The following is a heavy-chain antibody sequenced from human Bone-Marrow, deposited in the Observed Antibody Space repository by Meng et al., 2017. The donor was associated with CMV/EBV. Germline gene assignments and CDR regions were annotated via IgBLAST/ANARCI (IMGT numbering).Heavy chain of an antibody. D-gene: IGHD2-2*01. CDR2: INPKSDVT. Sequence: ALVKVSCKPSGHTFSDYYLHWVRQAPGLGLEWMGWINPKSDVTNYAQKFQGRVTLTRDTSISAVFMELSRLTFDDTAVYYCARARPDTPRMPTYRILIKDGMDVWGQGTTVTVSS. V-gene: IGHV1-2*02. J-gene: IGHJ6*02. CDR1: GHTFSDYY. CDR3: ARARPDTPRMPTYRILIKDGMDV.